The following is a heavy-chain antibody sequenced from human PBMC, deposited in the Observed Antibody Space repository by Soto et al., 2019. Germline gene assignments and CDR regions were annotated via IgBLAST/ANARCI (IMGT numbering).Heavy chain of an antibody. CDR2: IYYSGST. CDR1: GGSISSYY. CDR3: ARQGNSYDYIWGSYRQYYYMDV. V-gene: IGHV4-59*08. J-gene: IGHJ6*03. D-gene: IGHD3-16*02. Sequence: SETLSLTCTVSGGSISSYYWSWIRQPPGKGLEWIGYIYYSGSTNYNPSLKSRVTISVDTSKNQFSLKLSSVTAADTAVYYCARQGNSYDYIWGSYRQYYYMDVWGKGTTVTVS.